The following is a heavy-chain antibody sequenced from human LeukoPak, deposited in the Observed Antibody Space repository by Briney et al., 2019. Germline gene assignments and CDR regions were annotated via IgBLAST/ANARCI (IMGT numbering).Heavy chain of an antibody. CDR1: GFTFSRYA. CDR2: ISSNGGST. D-gene: IGHD3-10*01. V-gene: IGHV3-64D*06. Sequence: GGSLRLSCSASGFTFSRYAMHWVRQAPGRGLEYVSAISSNGGSTYYADSVKGRFTISRDNSRNTLHLQMSSLRVEDTAVYYCVKDSSSGSYFDYWGQGTLVTVSS. J-gene: IGHJ4*02. CDR3: VKDSSSGSYFDY.